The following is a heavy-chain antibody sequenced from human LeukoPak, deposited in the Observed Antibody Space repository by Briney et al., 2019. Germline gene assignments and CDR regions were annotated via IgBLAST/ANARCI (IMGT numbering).Heavy chain of an antibody. CDR3: AKLLGTATTYDS. CDR2: INPDGSQK. J-gene: IGHJ4*02. Sequence: PGGSLTLSCEASGFTFSGNWMSWVRQAPGKGLEWVASINPDGSQKLYVDSVKGRFTISRDNTKGSLYLQTNSLGAEDTAMYYCAKLLGTATTYDSWGQGTRVTVSS. V-gene: IGHV3-7*01. D-gene: IGHD5-24*01. CDR1: GFTFSGNW.